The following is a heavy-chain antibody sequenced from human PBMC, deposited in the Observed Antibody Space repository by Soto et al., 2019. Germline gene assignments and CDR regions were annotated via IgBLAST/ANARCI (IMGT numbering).Heavy chain of an antibody. J-gene: IGHJ4*02. V-gene: IGHV1-2*04. CDR1: GYTFTGYY. Sequence: ASVKVSCKASGYTFTGYYMHWVRQAPGQGLEWMGWINPNSGGTNYAQKFQGWVTMTRNTLYLQMNCLRAEDTAVYYCAKGSWKHYDSSGSKDYFDYWGQGTLVTVSS. CDR2: INPNSGGT. D-gene: IGHD3-22*01. CDR3: AKGSWKHYDSSGSKDYFDY.